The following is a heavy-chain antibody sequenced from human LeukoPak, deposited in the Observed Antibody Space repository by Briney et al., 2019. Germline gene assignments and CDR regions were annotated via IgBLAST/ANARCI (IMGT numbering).Heavy chain of an antibody. CDR2: ISGSGGST. CDR1: GFTFSSYA. CDR3: AKWFLRFLEWFAEFDAFDI. J-gene: IGHJ3*02. D-gene: IGHD3-3*01. V-gene: IGHV3-23*01. Sequence: PGGSLRLSCAASGFTFSSYAMSWVRQAPGKGLEWVSAISGSGGSTYYADSVKGRFTISRDNSKNTLYLQMNSLRAEDTAVYYCAKWFLRFLEWFAEFDAFDIWGQGTMVTVSS.